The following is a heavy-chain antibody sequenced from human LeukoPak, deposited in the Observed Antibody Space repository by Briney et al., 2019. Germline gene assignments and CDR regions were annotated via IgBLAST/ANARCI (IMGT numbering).Heavy chain of an antibody. D-gene: IGHD3-3*01. Sequence: PGGSLRLSCAASGFTFSSYSMNWVRQAPGKGLEWVSYISSSSSSTIYYADSVKGRFTISRDNAKNSLFLQMNSLRAEDTALYYCAKQGRDFWSANSHFDNWGQGTQVTVSS. J-gene: IGHJ4*02. V-gene: IGHV3-48*04. CDR2: ISSSSSSTI. CDR3: AKQGRDFWSANSHFDN. CDR1: GFTFSSYS.